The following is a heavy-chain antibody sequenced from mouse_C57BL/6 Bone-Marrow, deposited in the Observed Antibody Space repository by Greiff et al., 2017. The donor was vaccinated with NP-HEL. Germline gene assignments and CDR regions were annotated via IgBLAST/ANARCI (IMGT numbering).Heavy chain of an antibody. J-gene: IGHJ3*01. V-gene: IGHV2-6*01. CDR2: IWGVGST. Sequence: QVQLQQSGPGLVAPSQSLSITCTVSGFSLTSYGVDWVRQSPGKGLEWLGVIWGVGSTNYNSAPKSRLSISKDNSKSQVFLKMNSLQTDDTAMYYCASGGPNGFAYWGQGTLVTVSA. CDR3: ASGGPNGFAY. CDR1: GFSLTSYG.